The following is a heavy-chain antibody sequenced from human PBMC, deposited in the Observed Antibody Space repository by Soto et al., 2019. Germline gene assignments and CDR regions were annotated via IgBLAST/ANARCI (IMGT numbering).Heavy chain of an antibody. CDR3: ARGPGYYDSSGYFGY. Sequence: PSXTLSLTCTVSGGSISSGGYYCSWILQQPGKGLEWIGYIYYSGSTYYNPSLKSRVTISVDTSKNQFSLKLSSVTAADTAVYYCARGPGYYDSSGYFGYWGQGTLVTVSS. CDR1: GGSISSGGYY. D-gene: IGHD3-22*01. CDR2: IYYSGST. J-gene: IGHJ4*02. V-gene: IGHV4-31*03.